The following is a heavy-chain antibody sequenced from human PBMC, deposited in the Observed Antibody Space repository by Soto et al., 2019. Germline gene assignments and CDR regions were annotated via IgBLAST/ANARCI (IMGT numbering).Heavy chain of an antibody. J-gene: IGHJ4*02. CDR3: ARDVPLGH. CDR2: ISYDGSLK. Sequence: QVQLVESGGGVFQPWGSLRVSCAASGFTFSGYAMHWVRQAPGKGLEWVAFISYDGSLKYYADSVKGRFTTSRDNSQNTLYLQMNSLRPEDTAVYYCARDVPLGHWGQGALVTVSS. V-gene: IGHV3-30-3*01. CDR1: GFTFSGYA. D-gene: IGHD3-16*01.